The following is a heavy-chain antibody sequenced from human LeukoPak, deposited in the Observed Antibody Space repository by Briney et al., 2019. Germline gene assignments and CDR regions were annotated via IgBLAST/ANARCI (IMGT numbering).Heavy chain of an antibody. D-gene: IGHD1-1*01. V-gene: IGHV3-33*01. Sequence: PGGSLRLSCAASGFTFGNYGRHCVGQAPGKGREEGAVIWDDGSNEYYADPVKGRFTIFRDNRRTTLYLQMNSLSAEDTAVYSCARAHSGPQDYWRQRTLVSVRS. CDR1: GFTFGNYG. J-gene: IGHJ4*02. CDR3: ARAHSGPQDY. CDR2: IWDDGSNE.